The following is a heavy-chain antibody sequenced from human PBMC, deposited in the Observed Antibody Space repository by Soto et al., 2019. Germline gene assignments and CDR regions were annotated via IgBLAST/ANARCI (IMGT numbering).Heavy chain of an antibody. Sequence: EMQLLESGGGLVQAGGSLRLSCAASGFTVSSYALNWVRQAPGKGLEWVSGISASTYYADSVQGRFTISRDTSKNTLYLQMNSLRAEDTAIYFCAIRMYSTRWYYLDYWGQGTPVTVSS. V-gene: IGHV3-23*01. CDR1: GFTVSSYA. D-gene: IGHD6-13*01. CDR2: ISAST. J-gene: IGHJ4*02. CDR3: AIRMYSTRWYYLDY.